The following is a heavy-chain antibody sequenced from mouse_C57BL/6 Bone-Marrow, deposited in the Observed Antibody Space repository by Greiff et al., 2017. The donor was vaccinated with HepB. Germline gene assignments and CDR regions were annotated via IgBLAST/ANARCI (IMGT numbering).Heavy chain of an antibody. J-gene: IGHJ1*03. D-gene: IGHD1-1*01. CDR3: ARQDYGSMWYFDV. Sequence: EVQLQQSGPELVKPGASVKISCKASGYTFTDYYMNWVKQSHGKSLEWIGDINPNNGGTSYNQKFKGKATLTVDKSSSTAYMVLRSLTSEDSAVYFCARQDYGSMWYFDVWRTGATVTVSS. CDR1: GYTFTDYY. V-gene: IGHV1-26*01. CDR2: INPNNGGT.